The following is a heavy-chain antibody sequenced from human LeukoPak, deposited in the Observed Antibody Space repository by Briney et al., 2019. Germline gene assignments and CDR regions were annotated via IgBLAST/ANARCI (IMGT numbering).Heavy chain of an antibody. V-gene: IGHV3-11*01. Sequence: PGGSLRLSCAASGFTFSDYYMSWIRQAPGKGLEWVSYISSSGSTIYYADSVKGRFTISRDNAKNTLYLQMSSLRAEDTAVYFCAKEDRKRPEAGFDYWGQGTLVTVAS. CDR1: GFTFSDYY. CDR2: ISSSGSTI. D-gene: IGHD6-25*01. J-gene: IGHJ4*02. CDR3: AKEDRKRPEAGFDY.